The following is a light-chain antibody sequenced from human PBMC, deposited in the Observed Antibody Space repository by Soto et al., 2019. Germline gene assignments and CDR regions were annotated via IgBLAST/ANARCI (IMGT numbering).Light chain of an antibody. J-gene: IGKJ1*01. CDR1: QSVSSSY. Sequence: EVVLTQSPGTLSLFPGERATLSCRASQSVSSSYLAWYQQKPGQAPRLLIFGASSRATGIPDRFSGSGSGTDFILTISRLEPEDFAVYYCQQYCNSRWTFGQGTKVAIK. V-gene: IGKV3-20*01. CDR3: QQYCNSRWT. CDR2: GAS.